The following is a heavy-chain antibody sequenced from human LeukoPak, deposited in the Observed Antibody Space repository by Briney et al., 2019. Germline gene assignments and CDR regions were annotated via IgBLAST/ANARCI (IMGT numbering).Heavy chain of an antibody. D-gene: IGHD1-26*01. CDR3: ARGLHPWGGVRGSYRVYYFDY. CDR1: GFTFSSYS. V-gene: IGHV3-21*01. J-gene: IGHJ4*02. CDR2: ISSSSSYI. Sequence: PGGSLRLSCAASGFTFSSYSMNWVRQAPGKGLEWVSSISSSSSYIYYADSVKGRFTISRDNAKNSLYLQMNSLRAEDTAVYYCARGLHPWGGVRGSYRVYYFDYWGQGTLVTVSS.